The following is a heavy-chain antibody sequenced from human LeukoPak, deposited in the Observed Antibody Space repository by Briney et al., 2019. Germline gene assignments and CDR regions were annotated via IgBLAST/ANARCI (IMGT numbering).Heavy chain of an antibody. CDR1: GFTFNSYS. CDR3: VKGVSGAYSKYFQY. CDR2: ISGSGGST. J-gene: IGHJ1*01. D-gene: IGHD2-15*01. V-gene: IGHV3-23*01. Sequence: PGGSLRLSCAASGFTFNSYSMSWVRQAPGKGLEWVSAISGSGGSTYYADSVRGQFSISRDNSKDTLYLQMSSLRAEDTAVYYCVKGVSGAYSKYFQYWGQGTLVTVSP.